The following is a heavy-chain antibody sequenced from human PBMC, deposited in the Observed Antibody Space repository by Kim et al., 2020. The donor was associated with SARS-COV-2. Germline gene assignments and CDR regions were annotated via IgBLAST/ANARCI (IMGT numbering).Heavy chain of an antibody. CDR3: AGGPTTAGHFYHYSMGVRYGPSHDLSKRPLYLEGTGLRVEDRAVYCGAGRPTGAAHWGRFAMGL. CDR1: GFAFSTHC. J-gene: IGHJ6*01. D-gene: IGHD2-15*01. Sequence: GGSLRLSCAASGFAFSTHCLHWVRQAPGKGLEWVAVILADGGYITYAASVRGRFTISRDTSKSTLSLQMNSLRAEDTAVYYCAGGPTTAGHFYHYSMGVRYGPSHDLSKRPLYLEGTGLRVEDRAVYCGAGRPTGAAHWGRFAMGLWGPGT. CDR2: ILADGGYI. V-gene: IGHV3-30*03.